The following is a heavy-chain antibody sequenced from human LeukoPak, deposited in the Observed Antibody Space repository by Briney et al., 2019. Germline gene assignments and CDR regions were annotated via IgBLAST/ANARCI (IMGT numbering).Heavy chain of an antibody. CDR1: GFTFSSYG. Sequence: PGGSLRLSCAASGFTFSSYGMSWVRQAPGKGLEWVSAISGSGGSTYYADSVKGRFTISRDNSKNTLYLQMNSLRAEDTAVYYCAKNNDYGGSYWYFDLWGRGTLVTVSS. CDR3: AKNNDYGGSYWYFDL. J-gene: IGHJ2*01. CDR2: ISGSGGST. V-gene: IGHV3-23*01. D-gene: IGHD4-23*01.